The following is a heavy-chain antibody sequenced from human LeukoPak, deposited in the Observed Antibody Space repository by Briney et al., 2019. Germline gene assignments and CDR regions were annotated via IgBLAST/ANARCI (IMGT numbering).Heavy chain of an antibody. CDR2: INPNSGGT. Sequence: ASVKVSRKASGYTFTGYYMHWVRQAPGQGLEWMGWINPNSGGTNYAQKFQGRVTMTRDTSISTAYMELSRLRSDDTAVYYCARLQSRQLAIDYWGQGTLVTVSS. CDR3: ARLQSRQLAIDY. J-gene: IGHJ4*02. D-gene: IGHD6-13*01. CDR1: GYTFTGYY. V-gene: IGHV1-2*02.